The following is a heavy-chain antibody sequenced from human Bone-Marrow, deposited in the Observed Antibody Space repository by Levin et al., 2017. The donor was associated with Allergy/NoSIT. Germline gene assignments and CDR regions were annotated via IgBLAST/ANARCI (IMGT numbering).Heavy chain of an antibody. V-gene: IGHV3-21*01. D-gene: IGHD1-1*01. CDR1: GFTLSGYS. CDR2: ISSTKSYV. J-gene: IGHJ6*02. Sequence: GASVKVSCAASGFTLSGYSMNWVRQAPGKGLEWVSFISSTKSYVDYADSVKGRFTISRDNAKNSLYLQMNSLRADDTAVYYCARDPPTTYGLDVWGQGTTVTVSS. CDR3: ARDPPTTYGLDV.